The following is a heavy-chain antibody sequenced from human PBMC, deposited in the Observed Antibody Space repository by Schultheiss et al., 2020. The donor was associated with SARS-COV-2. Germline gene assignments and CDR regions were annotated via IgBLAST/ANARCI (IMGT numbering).Heavy chain of an antibody. CDR1: GGSFSGYY. Sequence: SETLSLTCAVFGGSFSGYYWSWIRQPPGKGLEWIGEINHSGSTNYNPSLKSRVTISVDTSKNQFSLKLSSVTAADTAVYYCASITISPPLYCMDVWGQGTTVTVSS. D-gene: IGHD3-9*01. CDR2: INHSGST. CDR3: ASITISPPLYCMDV. J-gene: IGHJ6*02. V-gene: IGHV4-34*01.